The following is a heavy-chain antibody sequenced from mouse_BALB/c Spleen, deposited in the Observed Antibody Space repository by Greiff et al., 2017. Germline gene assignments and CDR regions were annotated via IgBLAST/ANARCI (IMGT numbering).Heavy chain of an antibody. V-gene: IGHV14-3*02. D-gene: IGHD1-1*02. CDR3: ALVGYGTAMDY. J-gene: IGHJ4*01. Sequence: EVQLQQSGAELVKPGASVKLSCTASGFNIKDTYMHWVKQRPEQGLEWIGRIDPANGNTKYDPKFQGKATITADTSSNTAYLQLSSLTSEDTAVYYCALVGYGTAMDYWGQGTSVTVSS. CDR1: GFNIKDTY. CDR2: IDPANGNT.